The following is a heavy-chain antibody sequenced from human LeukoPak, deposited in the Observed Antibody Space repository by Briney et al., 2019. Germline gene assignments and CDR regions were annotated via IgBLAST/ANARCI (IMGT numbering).Heavy chain of an antibody. D-gene: IGHD1-26*01. CDR1: GGTFSSYA. CDR3: ARIAEWELLYWYFDL. J-gene: IGHJ2*01. CDR2: INPNSGGT. Sequence: ASVKVSCKASGGTFSSYAISWVRQAPGQGLEWMGWINPNSGGTNYAQKFQGRVTMTRDTSISTAYMELSRLRSDDTAVYYCARIAEWELLYWYFDLWGRGTLVTVSS. V-gene: IGHV1-2*02.